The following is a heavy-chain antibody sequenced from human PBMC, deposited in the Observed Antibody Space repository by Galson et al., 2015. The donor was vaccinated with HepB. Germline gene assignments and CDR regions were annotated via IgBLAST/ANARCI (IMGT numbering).Heavy chain of an antibody. V-gene: IGHV3-30*04. J-gene: IGHJ4*02. CDR3: AREGREVYYFDY. CDR1: GFTFRTYT. Sequence: SLRLSCAASGFTFRTYTIHWVRQAPGKGLEWVAVISHDGSNTHYADSVKGRFSISRDHSKNTLYLQMDSLRTEDTAVYYCAREGREVYYFDYWGQGTLVTVSS. CDR2: ISHDGSNT.